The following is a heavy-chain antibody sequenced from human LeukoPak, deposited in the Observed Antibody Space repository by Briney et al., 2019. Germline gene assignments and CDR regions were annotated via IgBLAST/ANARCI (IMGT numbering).Heavy chain of an antibody. D-gene: IGHD2-8*01. V-gene: IGHV3-20*04. CDR1: GFTFSNYA. Sequence: GGTLRLSCAASGFTFSNYAMTWVRQAPGKGLEWVSGINWNGGSTGYADSVKGRFTISRDNAKNSLYLQMNSLRAEDTAAYYCARNILYRNDAFDIWGQGTMVTVSS. CDR2: INWNGGST. J-gene: IGHJ3*02. CDR3: ARNILYRNDAFDI.